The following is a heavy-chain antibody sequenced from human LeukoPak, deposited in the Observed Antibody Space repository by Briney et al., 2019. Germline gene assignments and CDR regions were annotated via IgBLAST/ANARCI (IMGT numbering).Heavy chain of an antibody. V-gene: IGHV3-7*01. CDR2: IKQDGNEK. Sequence: GGSLRLSCAASGFTFTTYWMSWVRQAPGKGLEWVANIKQDGNEKYYVDSVKGRFTISRDNAKKSLYLQMKSLRAEDTAVYYCAGALGGPDYWGQGTLVTVSS. CDR3: AGALGGPDY. J-gene: IGHJ4*02. CDR1: GFTFTTYW.